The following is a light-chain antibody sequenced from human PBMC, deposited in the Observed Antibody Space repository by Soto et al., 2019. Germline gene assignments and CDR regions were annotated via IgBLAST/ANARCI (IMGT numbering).Light chain of an antibody. V-gene: IGKV3-11*01. CDR1: ESVASSY. J-gene: IGKJ5*01. Sequence: EIVLTQSPGTLSLSPGERATLSCRASESVASSYLAWYQQKPGQAPRLLIYDASNRATGIPARFSGSGSGTDFTLTISSLESEDFAVYYCQQRSNFITFGQGTRLEIK. CDR3: QQRSNFIT. CDR2: DAS.